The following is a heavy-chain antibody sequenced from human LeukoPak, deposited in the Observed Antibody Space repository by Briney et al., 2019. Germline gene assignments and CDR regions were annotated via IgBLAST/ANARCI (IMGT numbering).Heavy chain of an antibody. Sequence: ASVKVSCKASGYTFTGYYMHWLRQSPGQGLEWMGRINPNSGGTNYAHKFQGRFTMTRATSIRPAYMEPSRLRSDETAVYYCVIDGGYGSGDYWGQGNLVTVSS. V-gene: IGHV1-2*06. CDR3: VIDGGYGSGDY. CDR2: INPNSGGT. D-gene: IGHD3-10*01. J-gene: IGHJ4*02. CDR1: GYTFTGYY.